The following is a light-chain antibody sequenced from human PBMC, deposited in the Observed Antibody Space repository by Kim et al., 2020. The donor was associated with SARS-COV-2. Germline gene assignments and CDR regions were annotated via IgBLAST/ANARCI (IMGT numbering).Light chain of an antibody. J-gene: IGLJ3*02. V-gene: IGLV2-23*02. CDR2: DIS. Sequence: GKSITISCSGTSSDIGTYSPISWYQQHPGKAPRLIIFDISKRPSGVSGRFSGSKSGNTASLTIYGLQPDDEADYFCCSFTSAVNWMFGGGTQLTVL. CDR3: CSFTSAVNWM. CDR1: SSDIGTYSP.